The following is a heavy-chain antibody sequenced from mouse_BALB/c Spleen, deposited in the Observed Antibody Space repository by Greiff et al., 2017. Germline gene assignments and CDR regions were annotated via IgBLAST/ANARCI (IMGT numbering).Heavy chain of an antibody. V-gene: IGHV5-6*01. Sequence: EVHLVESGGDLVKPGGSLKLSCAASGFTFSSYGMSWVRQTPDKRLEWVATISSGGSYTYYPDSVKGRFTISRDNAKNTLYLQMSSLKSEDTAMYYCAREHRFAWFAYWGQGTLVTVSA. CDR3: AREHRFAWFAY. CDR1: GFTFSSYG. J-gene: IGHJ3*01. CDR2: ISSGGSYT. D-gene: IGHD2-14*01.